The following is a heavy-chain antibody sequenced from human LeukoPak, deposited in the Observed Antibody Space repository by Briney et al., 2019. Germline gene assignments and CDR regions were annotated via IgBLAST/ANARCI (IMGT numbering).Heavy chain of an antibody. D-gene: IGHD2-2*01. J-gene: IGHJ4*02. CDR3: ARESSTSCYDY. CDR2: IYYSGST. V-gene: IGHV4-59*11. CDR1: GGSISSHY. Sequence: PSETLSLTCTVSGGSISSHYWSWIRQPPGKGLEWIGYIYYSGSTNYNPSLKSRVTISVDTSKNQFSLKLSSVTAADTAVYYCARESSTSCYDYWGQGTPVTVSS.